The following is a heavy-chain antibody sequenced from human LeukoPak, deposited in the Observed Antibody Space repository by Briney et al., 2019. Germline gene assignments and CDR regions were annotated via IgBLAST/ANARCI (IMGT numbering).Heavy chain of an antibody. V-gene: IGHV3-66*01. CDR2: IYSGGST. CDR3: ARGLLCFGETADY. J-gene: IGHJ4*02. Sequence: GGSLRLSCAASGFTVSSNYMSWVRQAPGKGLEWVSVIYSGGSTYYADSVKGRFTISRDNSKNTLYLQMNSLRAEDTAVYYCARGLLCFGETADYWGQGTLVTVSS. CDR1: GFTVSSNY. D-gene: IGHD3-10*01.